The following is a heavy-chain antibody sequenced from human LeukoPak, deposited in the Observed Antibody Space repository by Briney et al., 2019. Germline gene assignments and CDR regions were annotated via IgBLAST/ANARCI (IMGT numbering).Heavy chain of an antibody. CDR2: IYTSGST. CDR1: GGSFSNYY. CDR3: ARQPPQYYGMDV. D-gene: IGHD1-14*01. V-gene: IGHV4-4*07. Sequence: PETLSLTCTVSGGSFSNYYWSWIRQPAGKGLEWIGRIYTSGSTNYNPSVKSRVTMSVDTSNSQFSLKLTSVTAADTAVYYCARQPPQYYGMDVWGQGTTVTVSS. J-gene: IGHJ6*02.